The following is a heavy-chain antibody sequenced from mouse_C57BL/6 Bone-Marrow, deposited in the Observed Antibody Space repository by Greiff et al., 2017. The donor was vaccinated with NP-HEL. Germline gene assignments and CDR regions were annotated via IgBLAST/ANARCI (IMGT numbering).Heavy chain of an antibody. Sequence: QVQLQQSGAELVKPGASVKLSCKASGYTFTSYWMHWVKQRPGQGLEWIGMIHPNSGSTNYNEKFKSKATLTVDKSSSTAYMQLSSLTSEDSAVYYCARWLDAWFAYWGQGTLVTVSA. CDR3: ARWLDAWFAY. J-gene: IGHJ3*01. D-gene: IGHD2-2*01. V-gene: IGHV1-64*01. CDR2: IHPNSGST. CDR1: GYTFTSYW.